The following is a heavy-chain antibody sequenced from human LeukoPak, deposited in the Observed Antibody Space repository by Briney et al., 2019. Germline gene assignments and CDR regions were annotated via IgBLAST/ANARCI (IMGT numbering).Heavy chain of an antibody. CDR3: ARMGVYYYYYYMDV. V-gene: IGHV4-59*01. CDR2: IYYSGST. CDR1: GGSISSYY. D-gene: IGHD2-8*01. Sequence: SETLSLTCTVSGGSISSYYWSWIRQPPGKGLEWIGYIYYSGSTNYNPSLKSQVTISVETSKNQFSLKLSSVTAADTAVYYCARMGVYYYYYYMDVWGKGTTVTVSS. J-gene: IGHJ6*03.